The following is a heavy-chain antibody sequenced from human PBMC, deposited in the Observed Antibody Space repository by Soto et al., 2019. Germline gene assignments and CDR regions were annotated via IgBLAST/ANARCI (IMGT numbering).Heavy chain of an antibody. CDR3: ARGWGDDYGDSLYVVHYGMDV. Sequence: ASVKVSCKASGGTFSSYAISWVRQAPGQGLEWMGGIIPIFGTANYAQKFQGRVTITADESTSTAYMELSSLRSEDTAVYYCARGWGDDYGDSLYVVHYGMDVWGQGTTVTVSS. J-gene: IGHJ6*02. CDR1: GGTFSSYA. V-gene: IGHV1-69*13. D-gene: IGHD4-17*01. CDR2: IIPIFGTA.